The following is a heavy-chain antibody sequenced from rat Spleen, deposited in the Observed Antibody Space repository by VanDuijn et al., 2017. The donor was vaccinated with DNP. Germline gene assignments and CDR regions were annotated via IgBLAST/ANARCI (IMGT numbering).Heavy chain of an antibody. J-gene: IGHJ1*01. D-gene: IGHD1-10*01. Sequence: EVQLQESGPGLVKPSQSLSLTCSVTGYSITSNYWAWIRKFPGNKMEWMGYISYSGYTGYNPSLKSRISIARDTSKNQLFLQLKSVTTEDTATHYCASWNNYVRYFDFWGPGTMVTVSS. CDR3: ASWNNYVRYFDF. CDR1: GYSITSNY. CDR2: ISYSGYT. V-gene: IGHV3-1*01.